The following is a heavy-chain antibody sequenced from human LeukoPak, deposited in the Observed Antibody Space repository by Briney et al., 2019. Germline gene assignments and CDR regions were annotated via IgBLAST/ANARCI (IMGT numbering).Heavy chain of an antibody. CDR2: FSCGSSAI. Sequence: GGSLRLSCAASGFTFTTYSMTWVRQAPGKGLEGVSIFSCGSSAIFSADAMKGRFTISRDDAKNIMYLDMNSLRADDTAVYYCATGHTAVTRHFDFWGQGTLVTVAS. CDR3: ATGHTAVTRHFDF. D-gene: IGHD4-17*01. J-gene: IGHJ4*02. CDR1: GFTFTTYS. V-gene: IGHV3-21*01.